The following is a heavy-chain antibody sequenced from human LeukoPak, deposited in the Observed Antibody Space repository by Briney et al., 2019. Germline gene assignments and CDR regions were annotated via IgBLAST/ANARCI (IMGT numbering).Heavy chain of an antibody. J-gene: IGHJ5*02. CDR3: ARFGVVSCSSTSCPPERFDP. Sequence: PGESLKISCKGSGYSFTSYWIGWVRQMPGKGLEWMGIIYPGDSDTRYSPSFQGQVTISADKSISTAYLQWSSLKASDTAMYYCARFGVVSCSSTSCPPERFDPWGQGTLVTVSS. CDR2: IYPGDSDT. CDR1: GYSFTSYW. D-gene: IGHD2-2*01. V-gene: IGHV5-51*01.